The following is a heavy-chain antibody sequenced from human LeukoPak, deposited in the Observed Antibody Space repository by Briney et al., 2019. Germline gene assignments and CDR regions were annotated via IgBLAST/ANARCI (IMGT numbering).Heavy chain of an antibody. D-gene: IGHD5-18*01. Sequence: SETLSLTCTVSGGSISSNYWSWIRQPPGKGLEWIGYIYHSGSTNYNPSLKSRVTISVDTSKNQFSLKLSSVTAADTAVYYCARDAAMAGYYFDCWGQGTLVTVSS. J-gene: IGHJ4*02. CDR2: IYHSGST. V-gene: IGHV4-59*01. CDR1: GGSISSNY. CDR3: ARDAAMAGYYFDC.